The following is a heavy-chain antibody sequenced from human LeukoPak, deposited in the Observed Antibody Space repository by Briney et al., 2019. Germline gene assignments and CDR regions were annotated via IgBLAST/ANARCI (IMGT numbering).Heavy chain of an antibody. D-gene: IGHD6-13*01. J-gene: IGHJ4*02. V-gene: IGHV3-23*01. CDR2: IRGSGTGT. Sequence: PGGSLRLSCAASGFTFSSYAMTWVRQAPGKGLEWVSDIRGSGTGTYYADSVKGRFTISRDNSKNTLYLHMNSLRAEDTAIYYCAKHNGAAAGVPYYFDSWGQGTLVTVSS. CDR1: GFTFSSYA. CDR3: AKHNGAAAGVPYYFDS.